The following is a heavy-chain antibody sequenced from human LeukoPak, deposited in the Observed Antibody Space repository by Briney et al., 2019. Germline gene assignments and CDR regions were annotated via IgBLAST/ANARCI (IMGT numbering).Heavy chain of an antibody. CDR3: ARVDVAART. J-gene: IGHJ5*02. CDR2: ISSSSSYT. Sequence: GGSLRLSCSASGFTFSDFYMSWIRQAPGKGLEWVSYISSSSSYTNYADSVKGRFTISRDNAKNSLYLQMNSLRPEDTAEYYCARVDVAARTWGQGTLVTVSS. D-gene: IGHD6-13*01. CDR1: GFTFSDFY. V-gene: IGHV3-11*05.